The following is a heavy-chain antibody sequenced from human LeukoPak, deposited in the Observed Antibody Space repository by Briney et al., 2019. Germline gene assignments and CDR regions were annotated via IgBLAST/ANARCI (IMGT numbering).Heavy chain of an antibody. Sequence: PGGSLGLSCAASGFTFSSYGMHWVRQAPGKGLEWVAVISYDGSNKYYADSVKGRFTISRDNSKNTLYLQMNSLRAEDTAVYYCAKDQDGYDFWSGYYTGMGNFDYWGQGTLVTVSS. V-gene: IGHV3-30*18. D-gene: IGHD3-3*01. CDR2: ISYDGSNK. J-gene: IGHJ4*02. CDR3: AKDQDGYDFWSGYYTGMGNFDY. CDR1: GFTFSSYG.